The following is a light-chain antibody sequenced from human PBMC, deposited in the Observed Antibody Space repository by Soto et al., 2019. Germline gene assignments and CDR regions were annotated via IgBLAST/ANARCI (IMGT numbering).Light chain of an antibody. Sequence: EIVLTPSPGTLSLSPGARATLSCRASQTVTRNYLAWHQQKPGQTPRLLVYGASSRATGIPDRFSGSGSGTDFTLTISRLEPEDFAVYYCQQHGSSPITFGQGTRLEIK. CDR2: GAS. V-gene: IGKV3-20*01. CDR3: QQHGSSPIT. CDR1: QTVTRNY. J-gene: IGKJ5*01.